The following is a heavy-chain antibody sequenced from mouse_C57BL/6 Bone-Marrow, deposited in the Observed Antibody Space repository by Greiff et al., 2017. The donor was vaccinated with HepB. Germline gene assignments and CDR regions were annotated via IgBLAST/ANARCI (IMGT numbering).Heavy chain of an antibody. V-gene: IGHV14-4*01. J-gene: IGHJ3*01. CDR1: GFNIKDDY. Sequence: EVHLVESGAELVRPGASVKLSCTASGFNIKDDYMHWVKQRPEQGLEWIGWIDPENGDTEYASKFQGKATITADTSSNTAYLQLSSLTSEDTAVYYCTPFFAYWGQGTLVTVSA. CDR2: IDPENGDT. CDR3: TPFFAY.